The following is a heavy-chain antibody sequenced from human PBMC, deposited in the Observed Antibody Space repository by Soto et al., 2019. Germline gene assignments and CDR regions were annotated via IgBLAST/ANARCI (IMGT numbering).Heavy chain of an antibody. D-gene: IGHD6-6*01. CDR3: AKGAHSSSSRGVDV. V-gene: IGHV3-23*01. CDR1: GFTFSSYA. Sequence: EVQVLESGGGLVQPGGSLRLSCAASGFTFSSYAMTWVRQAPGKGLEWVSGISGSGASTFYADSVKGRFTTSRDTSKNTMYLQMNSLRAEDTAVYYCAKGAHSSSSRGVDVWGQGTTVTVSS. J-gene: IGHJ6*02. CDR2: ISGSGAST.